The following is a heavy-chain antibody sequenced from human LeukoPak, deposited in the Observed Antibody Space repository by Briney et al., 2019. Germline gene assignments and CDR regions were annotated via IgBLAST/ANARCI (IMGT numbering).Heavy chain of an antibody. CDR2: INWNGGST. Sequence: PGGSLRLSCAASGFTFDDYGMSWVCQAPGKGLEWVSGINWNGGSTGYADSVKGRFTISRDNAKNSLYLQMNSLRTEDTALYYCVREMVRGAPIDYWGQGTLVTVSS. J-gene: IGHJ4*02. V-gene: IGHV3-20*04. CDR1: GFTFDDYG. D-gene: IGHD3-10*01. CDR3: VREMVRGAPIDY.